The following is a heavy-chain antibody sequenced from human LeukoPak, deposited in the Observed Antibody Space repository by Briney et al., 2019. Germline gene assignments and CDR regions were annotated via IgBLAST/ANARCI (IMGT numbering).Heavy chain of an antibody. J-gene: IGHJ4*02. V-gene: IGHV3-74*01. Sequence: GESLRLSCAASGFPFRSHWMHWVRQVPGEGLVWVSHISTDGTTTNYADSVKGRFTISRDNAKDTLYLQLNSLRAEDTAIYYCARSLGYSSGGWGQGTLVTVSS. CDR2: ISTDGTTT. CDR3: ARSLGYSSGG. CDR1: GFPFRSHW. D-gene: IGHD2-15*01.